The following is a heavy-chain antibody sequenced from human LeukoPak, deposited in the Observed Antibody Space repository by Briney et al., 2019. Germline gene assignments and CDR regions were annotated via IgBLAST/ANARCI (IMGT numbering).Heavy chain of an antibody. Sequence: GGSLRLSCAASGFTFSSYSMNWVRQAPGKGLEWVSYISSSSSTIYYADSVKGRFTISRDNAKNSLYLQMNSLRAEDTAVYYCARGYSSSRGAFDIWGQGTMVTVSS. V-gene: IGHV3-48*04. CDR3: ARGYSSSRGAFDI. D-gene: IGHD6-13*01. J-gene: IGHJ3*02. CDR1: GFTFSSYS. CDR2: ISSSSSTI.